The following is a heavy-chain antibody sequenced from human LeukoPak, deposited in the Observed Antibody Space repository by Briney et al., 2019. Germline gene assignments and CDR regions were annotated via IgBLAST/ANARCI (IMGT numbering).Heavy chain of an antibody. CDR2: INHSGST. CDR1: GGSFSGYY. Sequence: PSETPSLTCAVYGGSFSGYYWSWIRQPPGKGLEWIGEINHSGSTNYNPSLKSRVTISVDTSKNQFSLKLSSVTAADTAVYYCASGGSGSYRPWFDPWGQGTLVTVSS. CDR3: ASGGSGSYRPWFDP. V-gene: IGHV4-34*01. D-gene: IGHD1-26*01. J-gene: IGHJ5*02.